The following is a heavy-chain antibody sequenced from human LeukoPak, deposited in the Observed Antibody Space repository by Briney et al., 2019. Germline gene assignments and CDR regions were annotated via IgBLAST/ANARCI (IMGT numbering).Heavy chain of an antibody. CDR3: ARGGSGVATIGDY. CDR1: GFTVSSNY. D-gene: IGHD5-12*01. J-gene: IGHJ4*02. CDR2: IYSGGST. V-gene: IGHV3-66*01. Sequence: PGGSLRLSCAASGFTVSSNYMSWVRQAPGKGLEWVSVIYSGGSTYYADSVKGRFTISRDNSKNTLYLQMNSLRAEDTAVYYYARGGSGVATIGDYWGQGTLVTVSS.